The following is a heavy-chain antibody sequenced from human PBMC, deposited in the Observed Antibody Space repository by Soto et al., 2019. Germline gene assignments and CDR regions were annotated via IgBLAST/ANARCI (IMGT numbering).Heavy chain of an antibody. D-gene: IGHD3-10*01. CDR2: ITWNSGTI. V-gene: IGHV3-9*01. CDR1: GFTFDDYA. Sequence: EVQLVESGGDLVQPGRFLRLSCAASGFTFDDYAMFWVRQAPGKGLEWVSGITWNSGTIGYADSVKGRFTISRDNTKNSLYLQMNRLRVEDTAFYYCAKGIGYGSGSHFDHWGQGTLVTVSS. CDR3: AKGIGYGSGSHFDH. J-gene: IGHJ4*02.